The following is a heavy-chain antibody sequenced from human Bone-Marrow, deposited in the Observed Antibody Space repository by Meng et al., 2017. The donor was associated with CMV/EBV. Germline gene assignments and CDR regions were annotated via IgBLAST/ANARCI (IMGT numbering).Heavy chain of an antibody. Sequence: SVKVSCKASGGTFSSYAISWVRQAPGQGLEWMGGIIPILGIANYAQKFQGRVTITADKSTSTAYMELSSLRSEDTAVYYCARVGRYCSSTSCYEGGYYYYGMDVWGQGTTVTVSS. D-gene: IGHD2-2*01. CDR1: GGTFSSYA. J-gene: IGHJ6*02. V-gene: IGHV1-69*10. CDR2: IIPILGIA. CDR3: ARVGRYCSSTSCYEGGYYYYGMDV.